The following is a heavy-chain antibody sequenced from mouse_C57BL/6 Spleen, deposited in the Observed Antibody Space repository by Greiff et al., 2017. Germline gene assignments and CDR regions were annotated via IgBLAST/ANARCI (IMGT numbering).Heavy chain of an antibody. CDR3: ARKDSSGYPYYAMDY. CDR1: GFSLTSYG. V-gene: IGHV2-2*01. J-gene: IGHJ4*01. Sequence: QVQLVESGPGLVQPSQSLSITCTVSGFSLTSYGVHWVRQSPGKGLEWLGVIWSGGSTDYNAAFISRLSISKDNSKSQVFFKMNSLQADDTAIYYCARKDSSGYPYYAMDYWGQGTSVTVSS. D-gene: IGHD3-2*02. CDR2: IWSGGST.